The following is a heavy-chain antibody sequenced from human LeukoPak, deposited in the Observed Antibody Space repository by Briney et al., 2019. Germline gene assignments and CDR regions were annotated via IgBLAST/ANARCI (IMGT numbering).Heavy chain of an antibody. CDR1: GFIVSSSY. D-gene: IGHD1-1*01. Sequence: PGGSLRLSCAASGFIVSSSYMSWVRQAPGMGLEWVSVIYSGGYTEHADSVKGRFIISRDNSKNTLYLQMNSLRDEDTAVYYCARDRVNWNDVGGLFDYWGQGTLVTVSS. CDR3: ARDRVNWNDVGGLFDY. J-gene: IGHJ4*02. CDR2: IYSGGYT. V-gene: IGHV3-66*01.